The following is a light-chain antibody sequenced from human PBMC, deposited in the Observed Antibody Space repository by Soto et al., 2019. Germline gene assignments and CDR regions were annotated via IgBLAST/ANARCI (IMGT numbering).Light chain of an antibody. CDR1: MRNVGAYNL. J-gene: IGLJ2*01. V-gene: IGLV2-14*01. Sequence: QSALTQPASVSGSPGQSITISCAGTMRNVGAYNLVSWYQQHPGRAPQLIIYEVRNRPSGISFRFSGSKSGNTASLTISGLQAEDEADYYCSSYTSKSSLIFGGGTKVTVL. CDR2: EVR. CDR3: SSYTSKSSLI.